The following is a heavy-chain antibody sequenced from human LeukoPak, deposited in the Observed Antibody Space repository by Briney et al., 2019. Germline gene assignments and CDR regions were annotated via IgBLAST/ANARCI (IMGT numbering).Heavy chain of an antibody. CDR2: ITRSSNYI. D-gene: IGHD6-19*01. V-gene: IGHV3-21*01. Sequence: GGSLRLSCVASGFTFSSYSMNWVRQAPGKGLEWVSSITRSSNYIYYADSVKGRFTISRDNAKNSLYLQMNSLRAEDTAVYYCARGRQWLLSWGQGTLVTVSS. J-gene: IGHJ4*02. CDR1: GFTFSSYS. CDR3: ARGRQWLLS.